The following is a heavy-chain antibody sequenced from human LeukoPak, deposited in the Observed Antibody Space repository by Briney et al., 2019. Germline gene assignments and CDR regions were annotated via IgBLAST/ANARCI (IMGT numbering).Heavy chain of an antibody. CDR2: ISYDGSLK. CDR1: GFTFSNYG. V-gene: IGHV3-30*18. CDR3: AKEDHFGSGSYYNH. J-gene: IGHJ5*02. Sequence: PGGSLRLSCAASGFTFSNYGMHWVRQAPGEGLEWGAVISYDGSLKFYADSVKGRFTISRDNSKNTLYLQMNSLSAEDTAVYYCAKEDHFGSGSYYNHWGQGTLVTVSS. D-gene: IGHD3-10*01.